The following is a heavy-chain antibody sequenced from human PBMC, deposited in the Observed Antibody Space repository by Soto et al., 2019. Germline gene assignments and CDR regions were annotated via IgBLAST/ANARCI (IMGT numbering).Heavy chain of an antibody. CDR1: GGSVSSGSYY. J-gene: IGHJ3*02. CDR2: IYYSGST. Sequence: SETLSLTCTVSGGSVSSGSYYWSWIRQPPGKGLEWIGYIYYSGSTNYNHSLKSRVTISVDTSKNQFSLKLSSVTAADTAVYYCARDLGWLQPLGAIDIGGQEKKVTVSS. V-gene: IGHV4-61*01. CDR3: ARDLGWLQPLGAIDI. D-gene: IGHD5-12*01.